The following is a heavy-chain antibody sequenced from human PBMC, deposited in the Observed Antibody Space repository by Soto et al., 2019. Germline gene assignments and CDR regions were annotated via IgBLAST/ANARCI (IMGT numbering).Heavy chain of an antibody. CDR3: ARGLRGVGYDP. V-gene: IGHV4-34*01. CDR1: GGSFSGYY. D-gene: IGHD3-10*01. J-gene: IGHJ5*02. CDR2: INHSGST. Sequence: SETLSLTCAVSGGSFSGYYWSWIRQPPGKGLEWIGEINHSGSTNYNPSLKSRVTISVDTSKNQFSLNLTSVTAADTAVYFCARGLRGVGYDPWGQGTPVTVSS.